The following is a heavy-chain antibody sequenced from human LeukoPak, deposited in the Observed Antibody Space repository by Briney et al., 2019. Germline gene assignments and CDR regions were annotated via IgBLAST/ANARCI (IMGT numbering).Heavy chain of an antibody. CDR3: ARENSGSYLGTFDY. J-gene: IGHJ4*02. Sequence: GRSLRLSCAASGFTFSDYYMSWIRQAPGKGLEWVSYISSSSTLANYADSVKGRFTISRDNAKNSLFLQMNSLRAEDTAVYYCARENSGSYLGTFDYWGQGTLVTVSS. D-gene: IGHD1-26*01. CDR2: ISSSSTLA. V-gene: IGHV3-11*06. CDR1: GFTFSDYY.